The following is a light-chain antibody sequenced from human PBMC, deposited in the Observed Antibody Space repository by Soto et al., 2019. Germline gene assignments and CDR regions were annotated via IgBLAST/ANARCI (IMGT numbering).Light chain of an antibody. CDR2: DAS. CDR1: QSVSSY. Sequence: EIVLTQSPATLSFSPGERATLSSRSSQSVSSYLAWYQQKPGQAPRLLIYDASNRATGIPARFSGSGSGTDFTLTISSLEPEDFAVYYCQQRSNWPPFTLGPGTKVDI. V-gene: IGKV3-11*01. J-gene: IGKJ3*01. CDR3: QQRSNWPPFT.